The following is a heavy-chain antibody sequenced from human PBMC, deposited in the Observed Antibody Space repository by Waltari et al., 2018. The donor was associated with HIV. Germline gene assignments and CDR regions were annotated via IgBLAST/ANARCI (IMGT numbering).Heavy chain of an antibody. CDR2: IRTKANSYAT. CDR1: GVTFRGPS. D-gene: IGHD6-19*01. V-gene: IGHV3-73*01. CDR3: TRLVAAVAGTGY. Sequence: EVQLVESGGGLVQPGGSLKLSCAASGVTFRGPSMHWVRQASGKGLEWVGRIRTKANSYATAYAASVKGRFIISRDDSKNTAYLQMNNLKTEDTAVYYCTRLVAAVAGTGYWGQGTLVTVSS. J-gene: IGHJ4*02.